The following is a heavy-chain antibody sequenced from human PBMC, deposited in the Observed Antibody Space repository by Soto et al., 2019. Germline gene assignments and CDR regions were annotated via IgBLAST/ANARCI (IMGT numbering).Heavy chain of an antibody. J-gene: IGHJ4*02. CDR3: AKIDIVLMVYAMFDY. V-gene: IGHV3-23*01. D-gene: IGHD2-8*01. CDR1: GFNFSSYA. Sequence: GGSLRLSSAASGFNFSSYAMSWVRQAPGKGLEWVSAISGSGGSTYYADSVKGRFTISRDNSKNTLYLQMNSLRAEDTAVYYCAKIDIVLMVYAMFDYWGQGTLVTVSS. CDR2: ISGSGGST.